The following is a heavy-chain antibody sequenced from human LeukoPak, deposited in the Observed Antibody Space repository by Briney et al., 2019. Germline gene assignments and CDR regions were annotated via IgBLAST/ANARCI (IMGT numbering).Heavy chain of an antibody. D-gene: IGHD3-22*01. CDR3: ARTNAGYYDSSGYFAWFDP. V-gene: IGHV4-34*01. CDR2: INHSGST. CDR1: GGSFSGYY. J-gene: IGHJ5*02. Sequence: SETLSLTCAVYGGSFSGYYWSWIRQPPGKGLEWIGEINHSGSTNYNPSLKSRVTISVDRSKNQFSLKLSSVTAADTAVYYCARTNAGYYDSSGYFAWFDPWGQGTLVTVSS.